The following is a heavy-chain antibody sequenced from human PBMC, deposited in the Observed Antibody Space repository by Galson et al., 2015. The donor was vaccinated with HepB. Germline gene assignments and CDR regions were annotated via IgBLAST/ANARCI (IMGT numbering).Heavy chain of an antibody. V-gene: IGHV3-23*01. J-gene: IGHJ4*02. D-gene: IGHD1-1*01. CDR1: GFTFSSLG. CDR2: IRISGSGK. CDR3: AKGTTNTDY. Sequence: SLRLSCAASGFTFSSLGMPWVRQAPGKGLECVSVIRISGSGKDYADSVRGRFTISRDNSKNMLYLQMNDLRAEDTAVYYCAKGTTNTDYWGQGTLVTVSS.